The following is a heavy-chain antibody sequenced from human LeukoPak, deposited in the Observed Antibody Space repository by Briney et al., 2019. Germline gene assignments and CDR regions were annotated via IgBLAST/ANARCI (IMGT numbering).Heavy chain of an antibody. CDR2: INPSGSST. J-gene: IGHJ4*02. Sequence: GGSLRLSSAAAGFTFSNYWMHWVRQVPGKGLVWVSRINPSGSSTTYADSVKGRFTISRDNAKNMLYLQMDSLRAEDTGIYYCARSNQADDYWGQGTLVTVSS. CDR1: GFTFSNYW. CDR3: ARSNQADDY. D-gene: IGHD1-14*01. V-gene: IGHV3-74*01.